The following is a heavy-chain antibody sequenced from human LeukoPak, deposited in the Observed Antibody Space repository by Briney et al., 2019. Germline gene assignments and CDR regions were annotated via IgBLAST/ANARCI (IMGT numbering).Heavy chain of an antibody. V-gene: IGHV3-15*07. J-gene: IGHJ4*02. Sequence: GGSLRLSCAASGFTFSNAWMNWVRQAPGKGLEWVGRIKSKTDGGTTDYAAPVKGRFTISRDDSKNTLYLQMISLKTEDTAVYYCTTLPYYYDSSGYFDYWGQGTLVTVSS. CDR2: IKSKTDGGTT. CDR1: GFTFSNAW. D-gene: IGHD3-22*01. CDR3: TTLPYYYDSSGYFDY.